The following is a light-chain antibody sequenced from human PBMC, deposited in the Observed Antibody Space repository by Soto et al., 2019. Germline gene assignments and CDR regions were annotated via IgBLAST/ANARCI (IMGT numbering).Light chain of an antibody. CDR1: QTISSW. V-gene: IGKV1-5*01. J-gene: IGKJ5*01. CDR3: QQYHRSSVT. CDR2: DAS. Sequence: DIQMTQSPSTLSGSVGDRVTITCRASQTISSWLAWYQQKPGKAPNLLIYDASILERGVPSRFSGTGSGTEFTLAISSLQPDDFATYYCQQYHRSSVTFGQGTRLEIK.